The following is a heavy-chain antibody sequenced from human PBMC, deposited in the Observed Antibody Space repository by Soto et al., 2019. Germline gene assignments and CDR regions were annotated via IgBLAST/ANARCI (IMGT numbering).Heavy chain of an antibody. CDR1: GYTFSRYA. J-gene: IGHJ4*02. V-gene: IGHV1-8*01. Sequence: QVQLVQSGAEVKKPGASVKVSCKASGYTFSRYAINWVRQATGQGPEWMGWLNPNSGDPGYAQKFQGRVTLTRNTSINTASIVLRSLPSDATAVYYCASSVGSCYLYWGQGTLVTVAS. CDR3: ASSVGSCYLY. CDR2: LNPNSGDP. D-gene: IGHD2-15*01.